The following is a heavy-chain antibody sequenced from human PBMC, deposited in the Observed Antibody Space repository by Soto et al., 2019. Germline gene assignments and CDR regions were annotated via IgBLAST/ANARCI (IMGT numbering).Heavy chain of an antibody. J-gene: IGHJ4*02. CDR1: GYTFTSYY. CDR2: INPGGGRT. CDR3: ARGPSCGGDCYLFDY. V-gene: IGHV1-46*01. D-gene: IGHD2-21*02. Sequence: QVQLVQSGAEVTKPGASVKLSCKASGYTFTSYYIHWVRQAPGQGLEWVAMINPGGGRTKNAQMFQGRVTLTRDTSAGTVDMELSSLTSDDTAVYYWARGPSCGGDCYLFDYWGQGSLVTVSS.